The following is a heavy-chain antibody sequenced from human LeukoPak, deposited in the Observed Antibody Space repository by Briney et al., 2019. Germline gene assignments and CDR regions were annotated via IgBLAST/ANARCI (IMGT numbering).Heavy chain of an antibody. CDR1: GGSFSGYY. CDR3: ARDGRVGSRRQNWFDP. V-gene: IGHV4-34*01. Sequence: SETLSLTCAVYGGSFSGYYWSWIRQPPGKGLEWIGEINHSGSTNYNPSLKSRVTISVDTSKNQFSLKLSSVTAADTAVYYCARDGRVGSRRQNWFDPWGQGTLVTVSS. J-gene: IGHJ5*02. CDR2: INHSGST. D-gene: IGHD2-15*01.